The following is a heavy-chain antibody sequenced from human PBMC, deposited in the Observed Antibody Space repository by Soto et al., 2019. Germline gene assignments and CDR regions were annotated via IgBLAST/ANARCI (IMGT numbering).Heavy chain of an antibody. Sequence: QVQLVESGGGVGQPGRSLRLSCRGSGFTFSHSGMHWVRQAPGKGLEWVIFISSDGSTIYYGNSVKGRFTISRDNSRNTCYLQMISLRPEDTAVYYCAKDTQSTLWRWGQGTLVIV. CDR1: GFTFSHSG. D-gene: IGHD1-1*01. J-gene: IGHJ4*02. CDR3: AKDTQSTLWR. CDR2: ISSDGSTI. V-gene: IGHV3-30*18.